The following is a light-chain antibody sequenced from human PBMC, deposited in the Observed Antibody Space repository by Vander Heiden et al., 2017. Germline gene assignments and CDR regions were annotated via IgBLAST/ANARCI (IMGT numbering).Light chain of an antibody. V-gene: IGLV1-44*01. CDR3: ETWDDNLNALV. Sequence: QSVLTQPPSASGTPGQRVTISCSGSNSNIGSNAVNWYQQLPGTAPKLLIYSKNQRPSGVPDRFSGSKSGASASLAISGLQSEDEADYYCETWDDNLNALVFGGGTRLTVL. CDR1: NSNIGSNA. CDR2: SKN. J-gene: IGLJ2*01.